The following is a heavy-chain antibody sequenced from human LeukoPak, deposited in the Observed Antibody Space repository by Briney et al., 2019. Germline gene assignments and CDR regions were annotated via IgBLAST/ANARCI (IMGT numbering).Heavy chain of an antibody. CDR2: IWYDGSKK. CDR1: GFTFSRYG. V-gene: IGHV3-33*01. D-gene: IGHD3-3*01. CDR3: SRANFGVDTYDY. J-gene: IGHJ4*02. Sequence: GRSLRLSCAASGFTFSRYGMHWVRQAPGEGLEWVAVIWYDGSKKFYADSVKGRFTISRDNSKNTLYLQMNGLRVEDTAVYYCSRANFGVDTYDYWGQGTLVTVSS.